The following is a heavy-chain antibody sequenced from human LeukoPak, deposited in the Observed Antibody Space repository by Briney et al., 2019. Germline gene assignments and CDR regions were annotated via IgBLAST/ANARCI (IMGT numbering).Heavy chain of an antibody. CDR3: ARGGWLLPHDY. CDR1: GYSISSGYY. V-gene: IGHV4-61*01. Sequence: SETLSLTCTVSGYSISSGYYWGWIRQPPGKGLEWIGYIYYSGSTNYNPSLKSRVTISVDTSKNQFSLKLSSVTAADTAVYYCARGGWLLPHDYWGQGTLVTVSS. D-gene: IGHD3-22*01. J-gene: IGHJ4*02. CDR2: IYYSGST.